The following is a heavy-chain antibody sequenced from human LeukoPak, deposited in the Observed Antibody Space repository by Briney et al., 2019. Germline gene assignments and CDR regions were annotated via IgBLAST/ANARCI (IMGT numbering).Heavy chain of an antibody. V-gene: IGHV3-48*03. CDR2: ISSSGSTI. Sequence: GGSLRLSCAASGFTFSSYEMNWVRQAPGKGLEWVSYISSSGSTICYADSVKGRFTISRDNAKNSLYLQMNSLRAEDTAVYYCASGGTLGDWFDPWGQGTLVTVSS. CDR3: ASGGTLGDWFDP. J-gene: IGHJ5*02. CDR1: GFTFSSYE. D-gene: IGHD1-1*01.